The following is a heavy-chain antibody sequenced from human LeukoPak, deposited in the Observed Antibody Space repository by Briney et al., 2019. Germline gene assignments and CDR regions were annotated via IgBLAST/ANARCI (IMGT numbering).Heavy chain of an antibody. CDR1: LDSISSGDYY. J-gene: IGHJ3*01. CDR2: IYYSGST. CDR3: ARNFDSHNAFDV. V-gene: IGHV4-31*03. D-gene: IGHD3-22*01. Sequence: SQALSLTCTVSLDSISSGDYYWSWIRQHPGKGLEWIGYIYYSGSTYYNPSLKSRVLISIDTSKNQFSLNLSSVTAADTALYYCARNFDSHNAFDVWGQGTMVTVSS.